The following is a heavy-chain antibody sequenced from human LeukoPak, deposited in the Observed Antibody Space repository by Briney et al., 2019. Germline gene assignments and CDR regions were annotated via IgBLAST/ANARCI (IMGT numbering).Heavy chain of an antibody. V-gene: IGHV3-30*18. D-gene: IGHD2-15*01. J-gene: IGHJ6*02. CDR2: ISYDGSNK. CDR3: AKGLDMGLTIYYYYGMDV. CDR1: GFTFSSYG. Sequence: PGRSLRLSCAASGFTFSSYGMHWVRQAPGKGLEWVAVISYDGSNKYYADSVKGRFTISRDNSKNTLYLQMNNLRAEDTAVYYCAKGLDMGLTIYYYYGMDVWGQGTTVTVSS.